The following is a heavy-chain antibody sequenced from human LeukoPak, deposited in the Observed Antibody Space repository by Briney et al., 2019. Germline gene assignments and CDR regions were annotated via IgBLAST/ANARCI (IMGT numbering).Heavy chain of an antibody. V-gene: IGHV1-2*07. CDR1: GYTFTGYY. CDR3: ARNPIGHWYFDL. Sequence: ASVKVSCKASGYTFTGYYIHWVRQAPGQGLEWMGWINPHSGGTNYAHHFQGRVTMTRDTSISTVYMELSRLRSDDTAIYFCARNPIGHWYFDLWGRGTLVTVSS. J-gene: IGHJ2*01. CDR2: INPHSGGT.